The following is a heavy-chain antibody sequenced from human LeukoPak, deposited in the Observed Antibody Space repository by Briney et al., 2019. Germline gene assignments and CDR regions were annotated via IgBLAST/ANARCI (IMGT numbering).Heavy chain of an antibody. CDR2: ISASGGST. CDR3: AKVRSGYYFDY. Sequence: GGSLRLSCAASGFTFSSYSMNWVRQAPGKGLEWVSLISASGGSTYYADSVKGRFTISRDNSKNTLYLQMNSLRAEDTALYYCAKVRSGYYFDYWGQGTLVTVSS. CDR1: GFTFSSYS. V-gene: IGHV3-23*01. D-gene: IGHD3-22*01. J-gene: IGHJ4*02.